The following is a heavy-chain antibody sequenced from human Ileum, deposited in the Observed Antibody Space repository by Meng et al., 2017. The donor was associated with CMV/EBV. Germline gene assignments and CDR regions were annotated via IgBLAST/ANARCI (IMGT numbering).Heavy chain of an antibody. Sequence: QVQLHQGGAGLLKTSATLSLMCAVYGGSFSEYHWSWIRQPPGKGLEWIGEINHGGSSNYNPSLKSRVTISVDRSRNQVSLKLTSVTAADTAVYYCARASPQRRFLSYWGQGTLVTVSS. CDR1: GGSFSEYH. J-gene: IGHJ4*02. CDR3: ARASPQRRFLSY. CDR2: INHGGSS. V-gene: IGHV4-34*01. D-gene: IGHD3-3*01.